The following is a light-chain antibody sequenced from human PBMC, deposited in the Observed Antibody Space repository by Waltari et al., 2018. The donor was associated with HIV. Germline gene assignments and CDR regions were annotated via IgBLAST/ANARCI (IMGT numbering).Light chain of an antibody. Sequence: QAVVTQEPSLTVSPGGTVTLTCGSSTGAVTSGHSSYWFQPKPGQAPRTLIYDTSNKHSRTPARISFSHPRVKAALTLSCAQPEDEAEYYCLLSYSSAHWVLGGGTKLTVL. J-gene: IGLJ3*02. CDR2: DTS. V-gene: IGLV7-46*01. CDR3: LLSYSSAHWV. CDR1: TGAVTSGHS.